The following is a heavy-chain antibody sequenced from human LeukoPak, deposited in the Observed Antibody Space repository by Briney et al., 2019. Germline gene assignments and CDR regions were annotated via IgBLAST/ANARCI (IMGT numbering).Heavy chain of an antibody. CDR3: ADPPSDF. V-gene: IGHV3-7*01. CDR2: INQDGSEK. J-gene: IGHJ4*02. Sequence: GGSLRLSCATSGFTFNTKWMTWVRQAPGKGLEWVANINQDGSEKYHGDSVKGRFIISTDNAKRSLFLEKSSLRGEDTAVYYCADPPSDFWGQGTLVAVSS. CDR1: GFTFNTKW.